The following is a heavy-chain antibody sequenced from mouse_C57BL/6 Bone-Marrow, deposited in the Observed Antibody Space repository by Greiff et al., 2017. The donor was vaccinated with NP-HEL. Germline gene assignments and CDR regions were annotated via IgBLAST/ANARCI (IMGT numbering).Heavy chain of an antibody. CDR1: GYTFTDYE. CDR2: IDPETGGT. J-gene: IGHJ2*01. D-gene: IGHD1-1*01. CDR3: TRKGFATGDY. Sequence: QVQLQQSGAELVRPGASVTLSCKASGYTFTDYEMHWVKQTPVHGLEWIGAIDPETGGTAYNQKFKGKAILTADKSSSTAYMELRSLTSEDSAVYYCTRKGFATGDYWGQGTTLTVSS. V-gene: IGHV1-15*01.